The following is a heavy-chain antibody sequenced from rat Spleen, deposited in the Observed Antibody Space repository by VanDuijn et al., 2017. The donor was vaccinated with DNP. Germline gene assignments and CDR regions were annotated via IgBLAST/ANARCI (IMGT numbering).Heavy chain of an antibody. CDR2: INYIGYT. Sequence: EVQLQESGPGLVKPSQSLSLTCSVTGYSITSIYRWNWIRKFPGIKMEWIGHINYIGYTTYNPSLERRISISRDTSQNQIFLQLSSVTTEDTATYYCARWSDHFDYWGQGVMVTVSS. V-gene: IGHV3-1*01. CDR3: ARWSDHFDY. CDR1: GYSITSIY. J-gene: IGHJ2*01.